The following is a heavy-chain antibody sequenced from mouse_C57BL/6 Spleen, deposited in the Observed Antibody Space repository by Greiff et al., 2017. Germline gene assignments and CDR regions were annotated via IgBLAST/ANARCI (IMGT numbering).Heavy chain of an antibody. Sequence: DVKLVESGGDLVKPGGSLKLSCAASGFTFSSYGMSWVRQTPDKRLEWVATISMGGSYTYCPDSVKGRFTISRDNAKNTLYLQMSSLKSEDTAMYNCARGGDYVGRRGFSYWGQGALVTVSA. CDR1: GFTFSSYG. CDR3: ARGGDYVGRRGFSY. V-gene: IGHV5-6*02. D-gene: IGHD2-4*01. J-gene: IGHJ3*01. CDR2: ISMGGSYT.